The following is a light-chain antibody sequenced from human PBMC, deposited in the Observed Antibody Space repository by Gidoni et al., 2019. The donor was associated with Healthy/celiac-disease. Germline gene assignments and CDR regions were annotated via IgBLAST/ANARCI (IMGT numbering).Light chain of an antibody. CDR3: QQRSYWPPFT. J-gene: IGKJ3*01. V-gene: IGKV3-11*01. CDR1: QSVSSY. Sequence: EIVLTQSQATLSLSPGERATLSCRASQSVSSYLAWYQQKPGQAPRLLIYDASNRATGIPARFSGSGSGTDFTLTISSLEPEDFAVYYCQQRSYWPPFTFGSGTKVDIK. CDR2: DAS.